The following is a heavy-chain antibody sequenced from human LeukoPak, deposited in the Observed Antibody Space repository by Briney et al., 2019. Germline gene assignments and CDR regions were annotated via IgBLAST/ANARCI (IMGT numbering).Heavy chain of an antibody. D-gene: IGHD2-15*01. CDR2: INHSGST. J-gene: IGHJ6*02. V-gene: IGHV4-34*01. Sequence: SETLSLTCAVYGGSFSGYYWSWIRQPPGKGLEWIGEINHSGSTNYNPSLKSRVTISVDTSKNQCSLKLSSMTAADTAVYYCARGPIVVVVAAVYYYYGMDVWGQGTTVTVSS. CDR1: GGSFSGYY. CDR3: ARGPIVVVVAAVYYYYGMDV.